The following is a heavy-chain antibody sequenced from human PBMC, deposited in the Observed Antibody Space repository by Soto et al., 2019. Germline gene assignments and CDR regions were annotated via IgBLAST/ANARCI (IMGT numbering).Heavy chain of an antibody. Sequence: ASVKVSCKASGYTFTSYDINWVRQATGQGLEWVGWMNPNSGNTGYAQKFQGRVTMTRNTSISRAYMELSSMRSEDTAVNYCAGGRRGEHAFDIWGQGTMVTVSS. CDR2: MNPNSGNT. CDR3: AGGRRGEHAFDI. V-gene: IGHV1-8*01. CDR1: GYTFTSYD. J-gene: IGHJ3*02. D-gene: IGHD3-10*01.